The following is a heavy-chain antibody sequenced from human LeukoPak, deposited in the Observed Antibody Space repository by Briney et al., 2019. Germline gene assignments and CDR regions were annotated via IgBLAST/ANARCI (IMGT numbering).Heavy chain of an antibody. D-gene: IGHD3-16*01. V-gene: IGHV3-23*01. CDR2: ISGSGSST. Sequence: SGESLRLSCAASGLTFSRYAMTWVRQAPGKGLEWVSSISGSGSSTYYADSVKGRFTLSRGNSKNTLYLQMNDLRAEDTAVYYCARARRGTALDAFDIWGQGTMVTASS. CDR1: GLTFSRYA. CDR3: ARARRGTALDAFDI. J-gene: IGHJ3*02.